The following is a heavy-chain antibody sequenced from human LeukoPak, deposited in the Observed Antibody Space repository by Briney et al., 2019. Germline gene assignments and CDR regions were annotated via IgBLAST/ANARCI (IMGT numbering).Heavy chain of an antibody. V-gene: IGHV3-30-3*01. Sequence: GRSLRLSCAASGFTFSSYAMHWVRQAPGKGLEWVAVISYDGSNKYCADSVKGRFTISRDNSKNTLYLQMNSLRAEDMAVYYCAREGSGHWGQGTLVTVSS. J-gene: IGHJ4*02. CDR1: GFTFSSYA. CDR3: AREGSGH. CDR2: ISYDGSNK. D-gene: IGHD3-10*01.